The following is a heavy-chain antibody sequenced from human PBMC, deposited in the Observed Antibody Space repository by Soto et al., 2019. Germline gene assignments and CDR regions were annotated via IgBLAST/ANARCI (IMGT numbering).Heavy chain of an antibody. V-gene: IGHV1-3*01. J-gene: IGHJ5*02. D-gene: IGHD3-22*01. CDR1: GYTFTSYA. CDR2: INAGNGNT. CDR3: ATSLTYYYDSSGYPGFDP. Sequence: ASVKVSCKASGYTFTSYAMHWVRQAPGQRLEWMGWINAGNGNTKYSQKFQGRVTITRDTSASTAYMELSSLRSEDTAVYYCATSLTYYYDSSGYPGFDPWGQGTLVTVSS.